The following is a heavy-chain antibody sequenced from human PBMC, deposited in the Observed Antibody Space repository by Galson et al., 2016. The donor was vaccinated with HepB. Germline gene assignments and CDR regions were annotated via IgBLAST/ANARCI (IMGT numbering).Heavy chain of an antibody. J-gene: IGHJ6*02. D-gene: IGHD3-10*01. CDR2: IYPGDSDA. CDR1: RDSFTGHW. CDR3: ARVMVRGTHCLDV. V-gene: IGHV5-51*01. Sequence: QSGAEVKKPGESLKISCQGSRDSFTGHWIAWVRQMPGKGLEWMGIIYPGDSDAKYSPSFQGHVTFSADKSTTTAYLQWSSLTVADSAIYYCARVMVRGTHCLDVWGQGTTVTVSS.